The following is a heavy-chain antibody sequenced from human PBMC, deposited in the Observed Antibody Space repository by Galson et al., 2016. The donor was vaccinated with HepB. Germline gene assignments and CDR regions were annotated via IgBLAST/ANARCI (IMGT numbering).Heavy chain of an antibody. V-gene: IGHV5-51*01. CDR3: ARPNSGPGLGIDY. Sequence: QSGAAVKKPGESLKISCKGSGYRFTTYWIGWVRQVSGRGLEWMGVIYPGDSDTSYSPSFKGQVTISAGKYTSTAYLQWSNLKASETAMYYGARPNSGPGLGIDYWGQGTLVTVSS. J-gene: IGHJ4*02. D-gene: IGHD5-24*01. CDR1: GYRFTTYW. CDR2: IYPGDSDT.